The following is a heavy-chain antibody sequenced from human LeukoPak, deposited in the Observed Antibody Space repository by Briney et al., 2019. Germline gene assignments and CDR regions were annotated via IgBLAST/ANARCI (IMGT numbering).Heavy chain of an antibody. J-gene: IGHJ4*02. CDR1: GFTFSSYW. CDR2: INSDGNYT. D-gene: IGHD6-19*01. CDR3: AREYSSGWTSDY. V-gene: IGHV3-74*01. Sequence: GSLRLSCAASGFTFSSYWMNWVRQAPGKGLVWVSRINSDGNYTTYADSVEGRFTISIDNAKNTLSLQMNSLRAEDTAVYYCAREYSSGWTSDYWGQGTLVTVSS.